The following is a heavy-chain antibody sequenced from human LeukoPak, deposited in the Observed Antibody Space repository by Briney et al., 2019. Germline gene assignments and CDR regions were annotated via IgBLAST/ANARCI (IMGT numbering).Heavy chain of an antibody. Sequence: PGGSLRLSCAASGFTFSGLAMNWVRQAPGKGLEWVAGISNDGSKKYYADPVKGRFTISRDNSKDTLYLQMNSLRAEDTAVYYCANRAINDFWSGLYLDYWGQGTLVTVSS. J-gene: IGHJ4*02. CDR2: ISNDGSKK. D-gene: IGHD3-3*01. V-gene: IGHV3-30*18. CDR1: GFTFSGLA. CDR3: ANRAINDFWSGLYLDY.